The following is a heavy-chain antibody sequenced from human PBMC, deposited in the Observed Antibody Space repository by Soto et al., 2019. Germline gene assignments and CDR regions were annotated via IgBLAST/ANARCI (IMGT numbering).Heavy chain of an antibody. D-gene: IGHD1-20*01. J-gene: IGHJ2*01. Sequence: QPPGKGLECRGSIYYSGSTYYNPSLKSRVTISVDTSKTQFSLKLSSVTAEDTAVYYCARIVFSQAEDGRRDTVPVSAFLLNRSSDL. V-gene: IGHV4-39*07. CDR2: IYYSGST. CDR3: ARIVFSQAEDGRRDTVPVSAFLLNRSSDL.